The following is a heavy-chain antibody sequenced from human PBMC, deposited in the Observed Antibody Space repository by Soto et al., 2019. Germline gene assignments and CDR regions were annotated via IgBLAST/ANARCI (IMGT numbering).Heavy chain of an antibody. CDR1: GYTFTGYY. Sequence: ASVKVSCKASGYTFTGYYMHWVRQAPGQGLEWMGWINPNSGGTNYTQKFQGRVTMTRDTSISTAYMELSRLRSDDTAVYYCATNMVRGQRRGGYYYYGMDVWGQGTTVTVSS. CDR2: INPNSGGT. J-gene: IGHJ6*02. D-gene: IGHD3-10*01. CDR3: ATNMVRGQRRGGYYYYGMDV. V-gene: IGHV1-2*02.